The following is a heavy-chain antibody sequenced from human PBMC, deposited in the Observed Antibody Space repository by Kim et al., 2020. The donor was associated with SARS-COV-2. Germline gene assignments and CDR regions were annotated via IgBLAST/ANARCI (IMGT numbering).Heavy chain of an antibody. V-gene: IGHV3-23*01. D-gene: IGHD5-18*01. J-gene: IGHJ5*02. CDR2: T. Sequence: TYYADSVKGRFTISRDNSKNTLYLQMNSLRAEDTAVYYCAKRPARYSYGAWGQGTLVTVSS. CDR3: AKRPARYSYGA.